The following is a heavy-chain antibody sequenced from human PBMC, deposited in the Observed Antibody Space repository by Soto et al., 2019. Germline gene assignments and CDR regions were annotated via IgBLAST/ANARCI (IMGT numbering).Heavy chain of an antibody. J-gene: IGHJ4*01. V-gene: IGHV1-8*01. D-gene: IGHD6-19*01. Sequence: ASVKVSCKASGYTFSSYDINWVRQATGQGLEWMGWLNPNSGDTGYAQKFQGRVTLTRNTSINTAYIELSSLTSDDTGVYYCATSGGGWYLYWG. CDR1: GYTFSSYD. CDR3: ATSGGGWYLY. CDR2: LNPNSGDT.